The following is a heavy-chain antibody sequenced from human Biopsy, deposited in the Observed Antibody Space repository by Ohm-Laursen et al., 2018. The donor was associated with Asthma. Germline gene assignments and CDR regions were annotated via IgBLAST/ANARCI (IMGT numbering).Heavy chain of an antibody. CDR2: IWFDGSNK. CDR1: GFTFGSYG. D-gene: IGHD3-22*01. CDR3: ARGDSSNWSHYYFDY. J-gene: IGHJ4*02. V-gene: IGHV3-33*01. Sequence: SLRLSCTASGFTFGSYGLHWVRQAPGKGLEWVADIWFDGSNKHYADSVKGRFTISRDYSKNTLYLQMHSLRAEDTAVYYCARGDSSNWSHYYFDYWGQGTLITVSS.